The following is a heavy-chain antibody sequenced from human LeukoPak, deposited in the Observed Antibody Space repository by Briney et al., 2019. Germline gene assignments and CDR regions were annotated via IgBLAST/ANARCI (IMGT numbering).Heavy chain of an antibody. D-gene: IGHD6-13*01. V-gene: IGHV3-48*01. CDR3: ARETPQSSSWTAFDY. Sequence: GGSLRLSCAASGFAFTTNSMHWVRQAPGKGLEWVSYITLSSSTIYYADSVKGRFTISRDNAKNSLSLQMNSLRAEDTAVYYCARETPQSSSWTAFDYWGQGTLVTVSS. CDR2: ITLSSSTI. J-gene: IGHJ4*02. CDR1: GFAFTTNS.